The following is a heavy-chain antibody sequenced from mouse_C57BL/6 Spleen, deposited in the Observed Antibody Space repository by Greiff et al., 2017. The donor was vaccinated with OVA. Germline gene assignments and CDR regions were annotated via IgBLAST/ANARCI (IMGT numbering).Heavy chain of an antibody. CDR1: GFTFSDYG. D-gene: IGHD4-1*01. V-gene: IGHV5-17*01. Sequence: EVKLQESGGGLVKPGGSLKLSCAASGFTFSDYGMHWVRQAPEKGLEWVAYISSGSSTIYYADTVKGRFTISRDNAKNTLFLQMTSLRSEDTAMYYCARITGTGFDYWGQGTTLTVSS. CDR2: ISSGSSTI. CDR3: ARITGTGFDY. J-gene: IGHJ2*01.